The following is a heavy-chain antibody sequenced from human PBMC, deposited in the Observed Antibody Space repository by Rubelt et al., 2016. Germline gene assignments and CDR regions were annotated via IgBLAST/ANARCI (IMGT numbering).Heavy chain of an antibody. J-gene: IGHJ4*02. Sequence: SCAASGFTFSSYGMHWVRQAPGKGLEWVAVISYDGSNKYYADSVKGRFTISRDNSKNTLYLQMNSLRAEDTAVYYCARDRNYGSGSYYDYWGQGTLVTVSS. CDR2: ISYDGSNK. D-gene: IGHD3-10*01. CDR3: ARDRNYGSGSYYDY. V-gene: IGHV3-30*03. CDR1: GFTFSSYG.